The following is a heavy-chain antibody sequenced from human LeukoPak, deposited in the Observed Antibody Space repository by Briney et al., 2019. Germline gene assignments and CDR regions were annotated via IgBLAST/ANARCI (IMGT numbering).Heavy chain of an antibody. CDR2: IYYSGST. V-gene: IGHV4-39*07. D-gene: IGHD2-15*01. CDR3: ARVPHNCSGGRCYSRWFDP. J-gene: IGHJ5*02. CDR1: GGSISSSSYY. Sequence: SETLSLTCTVSGGSISSSSYYWGWIRQPPGEGLEWIGSIYYSGSTYYNPSLKSRVTISVDTSRNQFSLKRTSVTAADTAVYYCARVPHNCSGGRCYSRWFDPWGQGTLVIVSS.